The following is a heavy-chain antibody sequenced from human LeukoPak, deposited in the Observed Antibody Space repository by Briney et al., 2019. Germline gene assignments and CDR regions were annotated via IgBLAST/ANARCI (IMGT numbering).Heavy chain of an antibody. J-gene: IGHJ5*02. D-gene: IGHD6-19*01. CDR3: AIKLGPGYSSGWFEP. Sequence: SETLSLTCTVSGGSISTYYWSWIRQPPGRGLEWIGYIYYSGSTNYNPSLKSRVTISVDTSKNQFSLKLSSVTAADTAVYYCAIKLGPGYSSGWFEPWGQGGPVTVSS. V-gene: IGHV4-59*12. CDR2: IYYSGST. CDR1: GGSISTYY.